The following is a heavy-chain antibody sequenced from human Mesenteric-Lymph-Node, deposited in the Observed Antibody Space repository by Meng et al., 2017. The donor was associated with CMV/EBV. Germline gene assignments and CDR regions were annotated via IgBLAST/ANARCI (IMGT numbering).Heavy chain of an antibody. CDR2: IYGDGRRT. CDR1: GFTFSSYA. J-gene: IGHJ6*02. Sequence: GESLKISCAASGFTFSSYAMSWVRQAPGKGLVWVSRIYGDGRRTDYADSVKGRFTISRDNAKNILYLQMNSLRAEDTAVYYCAKVQNPRIHYGMDVWGQGTTVTVSS. CDR3: AKVQNPRIHYGMDV. V-gene: IGHV3-23*03. D-gene: IGHD2/OR15-2a*01.